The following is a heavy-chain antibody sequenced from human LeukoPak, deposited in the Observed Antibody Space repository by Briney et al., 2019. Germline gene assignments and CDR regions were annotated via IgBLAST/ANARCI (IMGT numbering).Heavy chain of an antibody. J-gene: IGHJ4*02. CDR2: IIPILGIA. CDR3: AGEGYLVRDFDY. Sequence: SVKVSCKASGGTFSSYAISWVRQAPGQGLEWMGRIIPILGIANYAQKFQGRVTIAAGKSTSTAYMELSSLRSEDTAVYYCAGEGYLVRDFDYWGQGTLVTVSS. D-gene: IGHD3-10*01. CDR1: GGTFSSYA. V-gene: IGHV1-69*04.